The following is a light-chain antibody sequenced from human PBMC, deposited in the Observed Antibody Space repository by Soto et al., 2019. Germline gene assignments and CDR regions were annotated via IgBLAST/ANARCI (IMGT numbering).Light chain of an antibody. CDR3: LQLNTYPWT. V-gene: IGKV1-17*01. Sequence: IQMTQSPSSLSASVGDRLSITCRASQVITNDLGWYQQKPGKAPKRLIYAASTLQSGAPSRLSGSGSGTEFTLTISSLQPEDVATYYCLQLNTYPWTFGQGTKVDIK. CDR1: QVITND. CDR2: AAS. J-gene: IGKJ1*01.